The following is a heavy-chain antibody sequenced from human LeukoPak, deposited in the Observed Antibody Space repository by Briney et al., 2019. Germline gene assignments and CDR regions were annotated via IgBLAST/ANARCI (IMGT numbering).Heavy chain of an antibody. V-gene: IGHV3-30*03. CDR2: ISYDASNK. CDR1: GFTFSSYG. CDR3: ASGHYYYDSSGYYPS. J-gene: IGHJ5*02. D-gene: IGHD3-22*01. Sequence: GGSLRLSCAASGFTFSSYGMHWVRQAPGKGLEWVAVISYDASNKYYADSVKGRFTISRDNAKNSLYLQMNSLRAEDTAVYYCASGHYYYDSSGYYPSWGQGTLVTVSS.